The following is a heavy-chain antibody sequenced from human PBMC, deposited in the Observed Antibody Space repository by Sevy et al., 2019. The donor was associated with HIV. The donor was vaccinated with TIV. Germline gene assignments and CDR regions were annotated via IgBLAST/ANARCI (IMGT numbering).Heavy chain of an antibody. D-gene: IGHD4-4*01. V-gene: IGHV1-69*06. CDR3: ARDSLRGGKYLPFGLHDAFDI. CDR2: IIPIFGTA. CDR1: GGTFSSYA. J-gene: IGHJ3*02. Sequence: ASVKVSCKASGGTFSSYAISWVRQAPGQGLEWMGGIIPIFGTANYAQKFQGRVTITADKSTSTAYMELSSLRSEDTAMYYCARDSLRGGKYLPFGLHDAFDIWGQGTMVTVSS.